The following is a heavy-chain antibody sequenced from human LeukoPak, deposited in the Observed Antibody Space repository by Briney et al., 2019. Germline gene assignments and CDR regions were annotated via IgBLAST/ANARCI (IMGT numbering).Heavy chain of an antibody. V-gene: IGHV3-33*01. J-gene: IGHJ6*02. CDR2: IWYDGSNK. Sequence: PGGSLRLSCAASGFTFSSYGMHWVRQAPGKGLEWVAVIWYDGSNKYYADSVKGRFTISRDNSKNTLYLQMNSLRAEDTAVYYCARAFSCSGGSCYFKSDYYGIDVWGQGTTVTVSS. CDR3: ARAFSCSGGSCYFKSDYYGIDV. D-gene: IGHD2-15*01. CDR1: GFTFSSYG.